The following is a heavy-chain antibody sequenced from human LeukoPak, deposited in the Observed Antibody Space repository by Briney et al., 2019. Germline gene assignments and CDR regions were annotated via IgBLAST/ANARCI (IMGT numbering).Heavy chain of an antibody. D-gene: IGHD6-19*01. CDR2: ISYDGSSK. J-gene: IGHJ4*02. CDR3: AKEVLIAVTWFDY. V-gene: IGHV3-30*18. CDR1: GFTFSSYG. Sequence: GGSLRLSCAASGFTFSSYGMHWVRQAPGKGLEWVAVISYDGSSKYYADSVKGRFTISRDNSKNTLYLQMNSLRAEDTAVYYCAKEVLIAVTWFDYCGEGTLVAVSS.